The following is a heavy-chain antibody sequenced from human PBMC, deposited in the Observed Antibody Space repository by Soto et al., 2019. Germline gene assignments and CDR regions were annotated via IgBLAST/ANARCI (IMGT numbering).Heavy chain of an antibody. J-gene: IGHJ5*02. CDR1: NDSISNYY. CDR2: ISYPGTT. CDR3: ARGGVMVTDNWLDP. Sequence: QVRLHESGPGLVKPSETLSLTCTVSNDSISNYYWNWIRQSPGKGLEWIGYISYPGTTNYNPSLKSRVAISLDTSKKQFSLTLSSVTAADTAVYFCARGGVMVTDNWLDPWGQGTLVTVSS. V-gene: IGHV4-59*08. D-gene: IGHD2-21*02.